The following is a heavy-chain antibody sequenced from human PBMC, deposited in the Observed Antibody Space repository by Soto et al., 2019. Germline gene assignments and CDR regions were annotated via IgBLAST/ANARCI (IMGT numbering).Heavy chain of an antibody. CDR1: GGSISSYY. V-gene: IGHV4-59*01. J-gene: IGHJ4*02. CDR2: IYYSGST. CDR3: ARDSLTGGVDY. D-gene: IGHD3-10*01. Sequence: TLSLTCTVSGGSISSYYRSWIRQPPGKGLEWIGYIYYSGSTNYNPSLKSRVTISVDTSKNQFSLKLSSVTAADTAVYYCARDSLTGGVDYWGQGTLVTVSS.